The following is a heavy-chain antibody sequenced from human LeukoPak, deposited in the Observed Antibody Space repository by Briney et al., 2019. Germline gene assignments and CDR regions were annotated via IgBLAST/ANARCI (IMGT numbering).Heavy chain of an antibody. CDR2: INTNGDSA. D-gene: IGHD5-24*01. J-gene: IGHJ4*01. CDR3: VKDNAYTFDY. Sequence: GGSLRLSCAVSGFKFSSYWMNWVRQVPGKGLVWVAHINTNGDSANYADSVKGRFTISRDNAKSTLSLQMNSLRAEDTAIYYCVKDNAYTFDYWGQRTLVTVSS. CDR1: GFKFSSYW. V-gene: IGHV3-74*01.